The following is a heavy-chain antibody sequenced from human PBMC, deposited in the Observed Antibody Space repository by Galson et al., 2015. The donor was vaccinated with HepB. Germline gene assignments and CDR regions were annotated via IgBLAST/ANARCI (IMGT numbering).Heavy chain of an antibody. CDR2: ISGSGGST. D-gene: IGHD2-2*01. Sequence: SLRLSCAASGFTFRSYAMSWVRQAPGKGLEWVSGISGSGGSTFFAAPVKGRSTLSRANSKNTLYRQLTSLRAGDTALYYFANLARGISYHHYYLDDWGKGTAVTVSS. CDR1: GFTFRSYA. CDR3: ANLARGISYHHYYLDD. J-gene: IGHJ6*03. V-gene: IGHV3-23*01.